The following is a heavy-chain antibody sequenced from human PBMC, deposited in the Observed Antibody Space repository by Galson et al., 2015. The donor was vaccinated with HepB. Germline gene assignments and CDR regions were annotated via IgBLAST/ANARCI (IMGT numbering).Heavy chain of an antibody. CDR3: AKDMGHGDYGWAFDV. Sequence: SLRLSCAGSGFIFDDYTMHWVRQVPGKGLEWVSRISWNSGNIGYADSVKGRFTISRDNAENSLFLQMDSLTAEDTALYYCAKDMGHGDYGWAFDVWGQGTMV. V-gene: IGHV3-9*01. J-gene: IGHJ3*01. D-gene: IGHD4-17*01. CDR1: GFIFDDYT. CDR2: ISWNSGNI.